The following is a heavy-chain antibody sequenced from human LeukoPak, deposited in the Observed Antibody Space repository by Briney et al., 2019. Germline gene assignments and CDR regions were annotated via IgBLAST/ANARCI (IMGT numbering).Heavy chain of an antibody. CDR3: ARGYSNSFDY. D-gene: IGHD4-11*01. Sequence: ASVKVSCKTSGYTFTSDYIHWVRQAPGQGLEWTGIINPTAGSTSNSQKFQGRVTMTSDTSKNQFSLKLSSVTAADTAVYYCARGYSNSFDYWGQGTLVTVSS. CDR2: INPTAGST. V-gene: IGHV1-46*01. CDR1: GYTFTSDY. J-gene: IGHJ4*02.